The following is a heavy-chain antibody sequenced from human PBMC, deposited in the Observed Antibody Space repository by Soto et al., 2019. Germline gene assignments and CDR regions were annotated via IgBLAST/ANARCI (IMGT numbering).Heavy chain of an antibody. Sequence: QVQLVQSGAEVKKPGSSVKVSCKASGGTFSSYTISWVRQAPGQGLEWMGRIIPILGIANYAQKFQGRVTITADKSPGKAYKEVGNLGFEDNGGYYCAGGGGYCCGGWWWDYLGPGTLVTVSS. CDR1: GGTFSSYT. V-gene: IGHV1-69*02. CDR2: IIPILGIA. CDR3: AGGGGYCCGGWWWDY. J-gene: IGHJ4*02. D-gene: IGHD2-15*01.